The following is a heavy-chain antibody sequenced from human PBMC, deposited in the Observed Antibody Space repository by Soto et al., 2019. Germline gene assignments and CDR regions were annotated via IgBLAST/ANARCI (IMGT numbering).Heavy chain of an antibody. CDR1: GGSISSGGYS. V-gene: IGHV4-30-2*01. CDR2: IYHSGYT. D-gene: IGHD4-17*01. CDR3: ARAHYGDYGYGMDV. J-gene: IGHJ6*02. Sequence: QLQLQESGSGLVKPSQTLSLTCAVSGGSISSGGYSWSWIRQPPGKGLEWIGYIYHSGYTYYNPSLKRRVTISVARSENQFSLKLSSVTAADTAVYYCARAHYGDYGYGMDVWGQGTTVTVSS.